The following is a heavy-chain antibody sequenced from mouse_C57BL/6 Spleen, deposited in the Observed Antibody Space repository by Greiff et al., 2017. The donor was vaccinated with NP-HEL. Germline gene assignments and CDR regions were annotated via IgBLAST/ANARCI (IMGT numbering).Heavy chain of an antibody. CDR1: GFTFSSYG. D-gene: IGHD2-2*01. J-gene: IGHJ2*01. CDR3: ARQDGYDVFDY. Sequence: DVKLVESGGDLVKPGGSLKLSCAASGFTFSSYGMSWVRQTPDKRLEWVATISSGGSYTYYPDSVKGRFTISRDNAKNTLYLQMSSLKSEDTAMYYCARQDGYDVFDYWGQGTTLTVSS. V-gene: IGHV5-6*02. CDR2: ISSGGSYT.